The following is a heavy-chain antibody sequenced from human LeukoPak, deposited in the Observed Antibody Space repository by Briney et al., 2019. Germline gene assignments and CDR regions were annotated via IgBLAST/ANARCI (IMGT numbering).Heavy chain of an antibody. D-gene: IGHD2-2*01. CDR3: ARGPEDIVVVPAAHREFDP. Sequence: GASVKVSCKASGYTFTGYYMHWVRQAPGQGLEWMGWINPNSGGTNYAQKFQGRVTMTRDTSISTAYMELSSLRSEDTAVYYCARGPEDIVVVPAAHREFDPWGQGTLVTVSS. V-gene: IGHV1-2*02. CDR2: INPNSGGT. CDR1: GYTFTGYY. J-gene: IGHJ5*02.